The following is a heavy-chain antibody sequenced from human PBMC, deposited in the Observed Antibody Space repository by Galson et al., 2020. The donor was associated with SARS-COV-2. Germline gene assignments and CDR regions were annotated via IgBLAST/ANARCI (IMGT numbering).Heavy chain of an antibody. V-gene: IGHV4-59*01. J-gene: IGHJ4*02. CDR1: GGSISSYY. CDR3: ARGQLWLDY. Sequence: ETSETLSLTCTVSGGSISSYYWSWIRQPPGKGLEWIGYIYYSGSTNYNPSLKSRVTISVDTSKNQFSLKLGSVTAADTAVYYCARGQLWLDYWGQGTLVTVSS. D-gene: IGHD5-18*01. CDR2: IYYSGST.